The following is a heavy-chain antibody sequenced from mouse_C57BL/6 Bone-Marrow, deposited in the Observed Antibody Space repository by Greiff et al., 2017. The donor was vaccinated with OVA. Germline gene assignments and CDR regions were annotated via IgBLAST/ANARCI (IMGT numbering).Heavy chain of an antibody. Sequence: EVKLVESGGGLVQPGGSLKLSCAASGFTFSDYYMYWVRQTPGKRLEWVAYISNGSGSTYYPDTVKGRFTISRDKAKTTLYLQMSRLKSEDTAMYYCARHGSAMDYWGQGTSVTVSS. J-gene: IGHJ4*01. V-gene: IGHV5-12*01. D-gene: IGHD1-1*01. CDR2: ISNGSGST. CDR1: GFTFSDYY. CDR3: ARHGSAMDY.